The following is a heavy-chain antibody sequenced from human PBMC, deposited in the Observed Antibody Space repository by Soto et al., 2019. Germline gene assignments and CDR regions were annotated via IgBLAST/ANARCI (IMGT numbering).Heavy chain of an antibody. Sequence: EVQLGESGGGLVQPGGSLRVSCVASGFTFIESWMTWVRQVPGKGLEWVANINRDGSVTNHVDSMGGRFTISRDNSRNSVYLHRINLRPEDMAIYYCMRQSRSGGSWWGRGTLVTVS. D-gene: IGHD2-15*01. CDR3: MRQSRSGGSW. CDR2: INRDGSVT. J-gene: IGHJ4*02. V-gene: IGHV3-7*01. CDR1: GFTFIESW.